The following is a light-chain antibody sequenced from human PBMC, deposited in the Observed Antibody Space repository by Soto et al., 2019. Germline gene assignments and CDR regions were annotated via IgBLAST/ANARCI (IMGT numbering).Light chain of an antibody. CDR1: QSVGST. CDR2: ETS. J-gene: IGKJ4*01. CDR3: QQYDDWLRLT. V-gene: IGKV3-15*01. Sequence: EIVMTQSPATLSVSPGERATLSCRASQSVGSTLAWYQQKPGQAPRLLIYETSTRATGIPARFSGSGSETEFNLTISSLQSEDFAVYFCQQYDDWLRLTFGGGTKVDIK.